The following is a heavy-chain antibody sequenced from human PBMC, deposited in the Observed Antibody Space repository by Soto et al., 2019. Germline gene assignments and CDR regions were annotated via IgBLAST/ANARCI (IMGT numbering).Heavy chain of an antibody. Sequence: PSETLSLTCAVYGGSFSGYYWSWIRQPPGKGLEWIGEINHSGSTNYNPSLKSRVTISVDTSKNQFSLKLSSVTAADMAVYYCARGRSSGWYPYYYYGMDVWGQGTTVTVSS. D-gene: IGHD6-19*01. CDR3: ARGRSSGWYPYYYYGMDV. CDR1: GGSFSGYY. V-gene: IGHV4-34*01. CDR2: INHSGST. J-gene: IGHJ6*02.